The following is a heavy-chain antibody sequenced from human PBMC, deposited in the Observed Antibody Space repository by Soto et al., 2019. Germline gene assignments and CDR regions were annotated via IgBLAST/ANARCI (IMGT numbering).Heavy chain of an antibody. CDR2: IIPIFGTA. Sequence: SVKVSCKASGGTFSSYAISWVRQAPGQGLEWMGGIIPIFGTANYAQKFQGRVTITADESTSTAYMELSSLRSEDTAAYYCAIGYSYGRFDYWGQGTLVTVSS. CDR3: AIGYSYGRFDY. V-gene: IGHV1-69*13. J-gene: IGHJ4*02. D-gene: IGHD5-18*01. CDR1: GGTFSSYA.